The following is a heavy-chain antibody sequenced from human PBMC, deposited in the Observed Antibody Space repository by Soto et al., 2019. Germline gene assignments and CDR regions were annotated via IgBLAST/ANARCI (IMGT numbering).Heavy chain of an antibody. V-gene: IGHV3-48*03. Sequence: GGSLRLSCAASGLTFSRFELHWVRQAPGKGLEWISYISSSGSTAYYASSVEGRFTISRDNANNSVYLQMDSLRAEDTALYYCTRAAWFPYLSFYWGQGTLVAVSS. J-gene: IGHJ4*02. D-gene: IGHD3-10*01. CDR1: GLTFSRFE. CDR2: ISSSGSTA. CDR3: TRAAWFPYLSFY.